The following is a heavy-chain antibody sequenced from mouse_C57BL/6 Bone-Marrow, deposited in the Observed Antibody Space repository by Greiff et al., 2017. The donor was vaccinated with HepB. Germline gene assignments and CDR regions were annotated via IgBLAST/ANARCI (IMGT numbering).Heavy chain of an antibody. CDR1: GFTFSSYG. CDR3: ARRPYDPIFDY. CDR2: ISSGGSYT. V-gene: IGHV5-6*01. D-gene: IGHD2-3*01. J-gene: IGHJ2*01. Sequence: DVQLQESGGDLVKPGGSLKLSCAASGFTFSSYGMSWVRQTPDKRLEWVATISSGGSYTYYPDSVKGRFTISRDNAKNTLYLQMSSLKSEDTAMYYCARRPYDPIFDYWGQGTTPTVSS.